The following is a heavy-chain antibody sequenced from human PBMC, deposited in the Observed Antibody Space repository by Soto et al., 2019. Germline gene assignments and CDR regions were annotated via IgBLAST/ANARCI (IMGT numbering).Heavy chain of an antibody. Sequence: PSETLSLTCTVSGGSISSYYWSWIRQPPGKGLEWIGYIYYSGSTNYNPSLKSRVTISVDTSKNQFSLKLSSVTAADTAVYYCARANYYDSSGSRGPYDYWGHATLVTVSP. D-gene: IGHD3-22*01. CDR2: IYYSGST. CDR1: GGSISSYY. V-gene: IGHV4-59*01. J-gene: IGHJ4*01. CDR3: ARANYYDSSGSRGPYDY.